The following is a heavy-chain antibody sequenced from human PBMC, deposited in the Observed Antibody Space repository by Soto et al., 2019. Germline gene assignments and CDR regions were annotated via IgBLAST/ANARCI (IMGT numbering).Heavy chain of an antibody. V-gene: IGHV4-31*03. Sequence: QVQLQESGPGLVKPSQTLSLTCTVSGGSISSGGYYWSWIRQHPGKGLEWIGYIYYSGSTYYNPSLKRRVXXSXDXSKNQFSLKLSSVTAADTAVYYCARDGRFLEYGMDVWGQGTTVTVSS. CDR3: ARDGRFLEYGMDV. CDR1: GGSISSGGYY. CDR2: IYYSGST. J-gene: IGHJ6*02. D-gene: IGHD3-3*01.